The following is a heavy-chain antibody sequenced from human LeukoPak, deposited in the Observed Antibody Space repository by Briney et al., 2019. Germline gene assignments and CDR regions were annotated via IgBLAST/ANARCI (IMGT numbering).Heavy chain of an antibody. CDR1: GFTFSSYS. CDR3: AKADDAFDI. CDR2: ISSSSSTI. Sequence: GGSLRLSCAASGFTFSSYSMNWVRQAPGKGLEWVPYISSSSSTIYYADSVKGRFTISRDNAKNSLYLQMNSLRAEDMALYYCAKADDAFDIWGQGTMVTVSS. J-gene: IGHJ3*02. V-gene: IGHV3-48*04.